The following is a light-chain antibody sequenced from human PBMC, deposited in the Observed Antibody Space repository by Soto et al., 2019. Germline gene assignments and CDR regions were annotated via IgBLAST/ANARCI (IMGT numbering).Light chain of an antibody. V-gene: IGLV2-14*01. Sequence: QSALTQPDSVSGSPGQSITISCTGSSSDVGGYNHVSWYQQHRGKAPKLMIYEVSNRPSGVSNRFSGSKSGNTASLTISGLQAEDEADYYYSSYTTSTTRIIFGGGTKLTVL. CDR2: EVS. CDR1: SSDVGGYNH. J-gene: IGLJ2*01. CDR3: SSYTTSTTRII.